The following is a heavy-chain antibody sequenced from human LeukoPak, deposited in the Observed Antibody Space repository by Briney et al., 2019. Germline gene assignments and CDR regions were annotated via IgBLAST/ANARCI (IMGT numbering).Heavy chain of an antibody. CDR1: GFTFSRYA. V-gene: IGHV3-23*01. CDR3: AKTNKAAPWSYFDY. J-gene: IGHJ4*02. CDR2: ISGSGGST. Sequence: GSLRLSCAASGFTFSRYAMSWVRQAPGKGLEWVSAISGSGGSTYYADSVKGRFTISRDNSKNTLYLQMNSLRAEDTAVYYCAKTNKAAPWSYFDYWGQGTLVTVSS. D-gene: IGHD6-13*01.